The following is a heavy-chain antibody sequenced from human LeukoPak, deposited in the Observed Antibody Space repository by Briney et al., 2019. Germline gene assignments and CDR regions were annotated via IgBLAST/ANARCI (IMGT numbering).Heavy chain of an antibody. D-gene: IGHD2-8*01. V-gene: IGHV4-61*08. J-gene: IGHJ4*02. CDR1: GAFISSGGYW. CDR3: ARVNGAFDY. CDR2: IYYSGST. Sequence: SQTLSLTCTVSGAFISSGGYWWTWIRQYPGKGLEWIGYIYYSGSTNYNPSLKSRVTISVDTSKNQFSLKLSSVTAADTAVYYCARVNGAFDYWGQGALVTVSS.